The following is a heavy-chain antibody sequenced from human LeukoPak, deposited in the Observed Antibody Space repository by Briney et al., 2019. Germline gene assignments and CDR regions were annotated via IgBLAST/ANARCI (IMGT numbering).Heavy chain of an antibody. J-gene: IGHJ6*03. CDR3: ARLGKTYYMDV. V-gene: IGHV4-59*08. Sequence: PSETLSLTCTVSGDSISNYYCTSIRETPRKGLEWIGNLYHSGAADYNPSLKTRVTTSVDTSKDQFSLSLRSSTAADTAVYFCARLGKTYYMDVWGTGTTVTVSS. CDR1: GDSISNYY. D-gene: IGHD1/OR15-1a*01. CDR2: LYHSGAA.